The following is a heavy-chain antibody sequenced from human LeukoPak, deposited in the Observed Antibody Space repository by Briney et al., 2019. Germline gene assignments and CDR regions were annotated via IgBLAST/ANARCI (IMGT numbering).Heavy chain of an antibody. V-gene: IGHV3-48*04. CDR2: ISTTSSTI. D-gene: IGHD6-13*01. CDR3: ARGSSWYFDD. Sequence: SGGSLRLSCAASGFPFSGYTMNWVRQAPGMGLEWVSYISTTSSTIHYADSVKGRFTISRDNAKNSLYLQMNTLRAEDTAVYYCARGSSWYFDDWGQGTLVTVPS. CDR1: GFPFSGYT. J-gene: IGHJ4*02.